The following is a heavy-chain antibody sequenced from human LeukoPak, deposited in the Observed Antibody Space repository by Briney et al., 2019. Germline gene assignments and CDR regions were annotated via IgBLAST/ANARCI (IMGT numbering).Heavy chain of an antibody. CDR1: GDSISSGLYS. CDR2: IYHNGDT. V-gene: IGHV4-39*01. D-gene: IGHD3-16*01. J-gene: IGHJ4*02. Sequence: SETLSLTCTVSGDSISSGLYSWGWIRQPPGEGLEWIGNIYHNGDTYYNPSLRSRVTISVDTSENQFSLSLRSVTAADTAVYYCARLWSHSKTEDYWGQGIVVTVSS. CDR3: ARLWSHSKTEDY.